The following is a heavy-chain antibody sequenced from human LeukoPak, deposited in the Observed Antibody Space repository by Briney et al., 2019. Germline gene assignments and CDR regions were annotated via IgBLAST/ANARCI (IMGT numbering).Heavy chain of an antibody. CDR2: ISYDGSNK. CDR3: AKDARRGSSSQYYFDY. V-gene: IGHV3-30-3*01. Sequence: GGSLRLSCAASGFTFSSYAMHWVRQAPGKGLEWVAVISYDGSNKYYADSVKGRFTISRDNSKNTLYLQMNSLRAEDTAVYYCAKDARRGSSSQYYFDYWGQGTLVTVSS. J-gene: IGHJ4*02. CDR1: GFTFSSYA. D-gene: IGHD6-6*01.